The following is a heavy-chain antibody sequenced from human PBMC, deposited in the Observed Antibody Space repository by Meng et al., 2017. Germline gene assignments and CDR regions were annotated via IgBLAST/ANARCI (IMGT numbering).Heavy chain of an antibody. CDR2: MNPNSGNT. CDR3: ARSNQYGNWFDP. J-gene: IGHJ5*02. Sequence: ASVKVSCKASGYTFTSYDINWVRQATGQGLEWMGWMNPNSGNTGYAQKFQGRVTMTRNTSISTAYMELSSLRSEDTAVYYCARSNQYGNWFDPWGQGTLVTVSS. V-gene: IGHV1-8*01. CDR1: GYTFTSYD. D-gene: IGHD4-17*01.